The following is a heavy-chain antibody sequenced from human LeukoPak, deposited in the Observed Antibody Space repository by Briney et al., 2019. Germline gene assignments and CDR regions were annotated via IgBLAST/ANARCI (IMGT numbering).Heavy chain of an antibody. D-gene: IGHD6-13*01. CDR2: INQDGSEK. V-gene: IGHV3-7*01. J-gene: IGHJ4*02. CDR1: GFAVSRYW. CDR3: AREWQGGIAAAGTRIEGDY. Sequence: GGSLRLSCAVSGFAVSRYWMSWVRQGPGKGLEWVANINQDGSEKYYVDSVKGRFTISRDNAENSLFLQMSSLRVKDTAVYYCAREWQGGIAAAGTRIEGDYWGQGTLVAVSS.